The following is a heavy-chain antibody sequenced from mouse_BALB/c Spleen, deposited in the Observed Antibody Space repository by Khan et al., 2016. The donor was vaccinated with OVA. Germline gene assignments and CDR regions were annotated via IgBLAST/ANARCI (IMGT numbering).Heavy chain of an antibody. J-gene: IGHJ4*01. CDR3: TRHGGLLGGPMDY. Sequence: EVELVESGGGLVKPGGSLKLSCAASGFTFSNYAMSWVRQTPEMRLEWVATITSGGTYTYYPDSVKGRFTISRDTAMNTLFLQMSSLRSEDTAMYFSTRHGGLLGGPMDYWGQGTSVTVSS. D-gene: IGHD2-3*01. CDR1: GFTFSNYA. CDR2: ITSGGTYT. V-gene: IGHV5-9-3*01.